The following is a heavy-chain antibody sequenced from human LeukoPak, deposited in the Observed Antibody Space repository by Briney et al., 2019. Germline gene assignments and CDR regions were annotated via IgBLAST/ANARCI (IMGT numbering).Heavy chain of an antibody. Sequence: SVKVSCKASGGTFSSYAISWVRQAPGQGLEWMGGIIPIFGTANYAQEFQGRVTITTDESTSTAYMELSSLRSEDTAVYYCARDKGGYSYGYFPHYWGQGTLVTVSS. CDR3: ARDKGGYSYGYFPHY. J-gene: IGHJ4*02. D-gene: IGHD5-18*01. CDR2: IIPIFGTA. V-gene: IGHV1-69*05. CDR1: GGTFSSYA.